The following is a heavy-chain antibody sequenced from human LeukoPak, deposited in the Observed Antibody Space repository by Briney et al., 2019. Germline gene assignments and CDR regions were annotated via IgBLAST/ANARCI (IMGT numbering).Heavy chain of an antibody. Sequence: GGALRLSFSAPGFRFRNSWSDSVRRAPGKVVGLVSRINRDRTTTYYADSVKGRVTSSRDNANNTLFPQMNTLSPEHTALYYCASDPYLANFWTGYPHYWGQGTLVTVSS. CDR1: GFRFRNSW. CDR3: ASDPYLANFWTGYPHY. D-gene: IGHD3/OR15-3a*01. V-gene: IGHV3-74*01. CDR2: INRDRTTT. J-gene: IGHJ4*02.